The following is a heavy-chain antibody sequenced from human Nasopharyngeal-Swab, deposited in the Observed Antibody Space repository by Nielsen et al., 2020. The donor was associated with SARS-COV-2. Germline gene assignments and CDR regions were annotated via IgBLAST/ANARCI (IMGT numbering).Heavy chain of an antibody. D-gene: IGHD5-24*01. CDR1: GGSLTSFF. V-gene: IGHV4-59*01. CDR3: ARAIEAYGPRDVANEDF. CDR2: IYYNGRT. J-gene: IGHJ4*02. Sequence: SETLSLTCSVSGGSLTSFFWSWIRQPPGKELEWLGYIYYNGRTTYNPSLKSRVTISVDTSNNQFSLKVASVTTADTAVYYCARAIEAYGPRDVANEDFWGRGTLVPSPQ.